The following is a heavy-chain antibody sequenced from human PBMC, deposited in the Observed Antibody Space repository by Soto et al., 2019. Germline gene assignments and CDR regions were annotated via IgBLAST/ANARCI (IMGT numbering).Heavy chain of an antibody. CDR3: ARAPKGSGYSPHPFDI. D-gene: IGHD3-22*01. CDR2: IYSGGTT. J-gene: IGHJ3*02. V-gene: IGHV3-53*01. CDR1: GFAVSSNY. Sequence: PGGSLRLSCAASGFAVSSNYMSWVRQAPGKGLEWVSLIYSGGTTYYADSVKGRFTISRDNSKNTLYLQMNSLRAEDTAVYYCARAPKGSGYSPHPFDIWGQGTMVTVSS.